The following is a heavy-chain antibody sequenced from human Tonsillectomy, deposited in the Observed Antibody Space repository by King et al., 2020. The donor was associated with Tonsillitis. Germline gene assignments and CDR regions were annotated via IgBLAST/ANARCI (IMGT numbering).Heavy chain of an antibody. J-gene: IGHJ4*02. Sequence: VQLVESGGGVVQPGGSLRLSCAASGFTFDDYATHWVRQAPWKGIECVSRISGYGGFTYYADAVKGRFTISRDNSKNSLYLQMNSLRTEDTALYYCAKRKVGFDYWGQGTLVTVSS. D-gene: IGHD1-26*01. V-gene: IGHV3-43*02. CDR2: ISGYGGFT. CDR1: GFTFDDYA. CDR3: AKRKVGFDY.